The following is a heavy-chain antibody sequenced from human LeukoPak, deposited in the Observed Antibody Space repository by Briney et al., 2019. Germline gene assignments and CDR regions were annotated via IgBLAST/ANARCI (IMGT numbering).Heavy chain of an antibody. Sequence: GSLRLSCAASGFTFSSYWGWIRQPPGKGLEWIGSIYYSGSTFYNPSLKSRVTMSVDTSKNQFSLGLSSVTAADTAVYYCARPLLWFGEGIEYWGQGTLVTVSS. D-gene: IGHD3-10*01. J-gene: IGHJ4*02. CDR1: GFTFSSY. CDR2: IYYSGST. CDR3: ARPLLWFGEGIEY. V-gene: IGHV4-39*01.